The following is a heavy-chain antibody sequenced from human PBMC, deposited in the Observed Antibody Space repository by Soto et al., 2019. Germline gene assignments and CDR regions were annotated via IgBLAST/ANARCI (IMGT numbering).Heavy chain of an antibody. CDR2: TRNKANSYTT. J-gene: IGHJ5*02. CDR1: GFTFSDHH. V-gene: IGHV3-72*01. CDR3: SRDLGS. Sequence: EVQLVESGGGLVQPGGSLRLSCAASGFTFSDHHMDWVRQAPGKGLEWVGRTRNKANSYTTEYAASVKGRFTISRDDSKNSLYLQMNSLKTEATAVYYCSRDLGSWGQGTLVTVSS.